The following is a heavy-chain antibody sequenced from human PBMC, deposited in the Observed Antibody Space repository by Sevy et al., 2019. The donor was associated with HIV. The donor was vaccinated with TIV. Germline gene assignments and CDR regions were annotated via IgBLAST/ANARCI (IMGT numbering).Heavy chain of an antibody. Sequence: ASVKVSCKASGYTFTSYGISWVRQAPGQGLEWMGWISAYNGNTNYAQKLQGRVTMTTDTSRSTAYMELRSLRSDDTAVYYCARDLISSASGIEGWFDPWGQGTLVTVSS. CDR2: ISAYNGNT. V-gene: IGHV1-18*01. J-gene: IGHJ5*02. CDR1: GYTFTSYG. D-gene: IGHD2-21*01. CDR3: ARDLISSASGIEGWFDP.